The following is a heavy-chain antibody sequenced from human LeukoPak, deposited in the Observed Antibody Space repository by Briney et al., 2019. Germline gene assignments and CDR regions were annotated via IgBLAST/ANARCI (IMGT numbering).Heavy chain of an antibody. CDR3: ARDMVGTFWSGYSYNWFDP. V-gene: IGHV4-4*07. CDR1: GGSIGSYY. CDR2: IYTSGST. D-gene: IGHD3-3*01. J-gene: IGHJ5*02. Sequence: SETLSLTCTVSGGSIGSYYWSWIRQPAGKGLEWIGRIYTSGSTNYNPSLKSRVTMSVDTSKNQFSLKLSSVTAADTAVYYCARDMVGTFWSGYSYNWFDPWGQGTLVTVSS.